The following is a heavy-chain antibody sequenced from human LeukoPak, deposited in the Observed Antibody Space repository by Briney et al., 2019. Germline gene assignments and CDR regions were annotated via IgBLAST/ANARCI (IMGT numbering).Heavy chain of an antibody. CDR1: GNTFTGYY. CDR3: ARDKVAGVGALDY. V-gene: IGHV1-2*02. J-gene: IGHJ4*02. Sequence: GASVKVSCEASGNTFTGYYIYWVRQAPGQGLEWMGRINPNSGGTNYAQKFQGRVTMTRDTSISTAYMELSRLRSDDTAVYYCARDKVAGVGALDYWGQGTLVTVSS. D-gene: IGHD3-16*01. CDR2: INPNSGGT.